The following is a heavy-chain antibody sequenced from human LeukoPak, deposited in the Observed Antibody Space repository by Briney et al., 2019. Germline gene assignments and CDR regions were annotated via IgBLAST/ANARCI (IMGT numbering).Heavy chain of an antibody. Sequence: GGSLRLSCAASGFTFSSYGMSWVRQAPGKGLEWVSAISGSGGSTYYADSVKGRFTISRDNSKNTLYLQMNSLRAEDTAVYYCARGGYYYDSSGYRGPLYYFDYWGQGTLVTVSS. CDR1: GFTFSSYG. J-gene: IGHJ4*02. CDR2: ISGSGGST. CDR3: ARGGYYYDSSGYRGPLYYFDY. V-gene: IGHV3-23*01. D-gene: IGHD3-22*01.